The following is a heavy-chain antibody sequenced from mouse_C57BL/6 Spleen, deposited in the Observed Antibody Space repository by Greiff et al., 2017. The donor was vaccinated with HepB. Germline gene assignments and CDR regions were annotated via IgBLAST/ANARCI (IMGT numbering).Heavy chain of an antibody. Sequence: EVQLQQSGPELVKPGASVKISCKASGYTFTDYYMNWVKQSHGKSLEWIGDINPNNGGTSYNQKFKGKATLTVDKSSSTAYMELRSLTSEDSAVYYCARRGIYYGTPDYWGQGTTLTVSS. D-gene: IGHD2-1*01. J-gene: IGHJ2*01. CDR1: GYTFTDYY. CDR3: ARRGIYYGTPDY. CDR2: INPNNGGT. V-gene: IGHV1-26*01.